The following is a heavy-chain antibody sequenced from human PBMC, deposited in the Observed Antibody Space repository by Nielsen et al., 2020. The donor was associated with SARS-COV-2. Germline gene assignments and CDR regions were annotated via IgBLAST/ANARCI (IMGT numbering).Heavy chain of an antibody. Sequence: ASVKVSCKASGYTFTSYAMHWVRQAPGQRLEWMGWINAGNGNTKYSQKFQGRVTITRDTSASTAYMELSSLRSEDTAVYYCARDVEGLVDPHLGMDVWGQWTTVTGSS. J-gene: IGHJ6*02. V-gene: IGHV1-3*01. CDR2: INAGNGNT. D-gene: IGHD2-15*01. CDR1: GYTFTSYA. CDR3: ARDVEGLVDPHLGMDV.